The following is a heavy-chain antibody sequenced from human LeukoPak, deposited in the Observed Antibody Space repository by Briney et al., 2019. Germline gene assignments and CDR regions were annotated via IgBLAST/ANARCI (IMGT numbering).Heavy chain of an antibody. Sequence: GGSLRLSCAASGFTVSSNYMSWVRQAPGKGLEWVANIKQVGSEKYYVDSVKGRFTISRDNAKNSLYLQMNSLRAEDTAVYYCAREAYCGGVCYGGDWFDPWGQGTLVTVSS. D-gene: IGHD2-21*02. CDR1: GFTVSSNY. J-gene: IGHJ5*02. CDR2: IKQVGSEK. V-gene: IGHV3-7*01. CDR3: AREAYCGGVCYGGDWFDP.